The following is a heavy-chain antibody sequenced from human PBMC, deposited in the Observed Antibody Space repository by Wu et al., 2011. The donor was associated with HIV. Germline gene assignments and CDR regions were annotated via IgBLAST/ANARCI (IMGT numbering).Heavy chain of an antibody. Sequence: QVQLVQSGAEVKKPGASVKVSCKASGYTFTDYYIYWVRQAPGQGLEWLGWLNPNSGATNYAQKFQGRVTMTRDTSISTAYMELSRLGSDDTALYYCARRLADYYYYMDVWGQGTAVTVSS. CDR2: LNPNSGAT. CDR1: GYTFTDYY. J-gene: IGHJ6*03. CDR3: ARRLADYYYYMDV. D-gene: IGHD2-21*01. V-gene: IGHV1-2*02.